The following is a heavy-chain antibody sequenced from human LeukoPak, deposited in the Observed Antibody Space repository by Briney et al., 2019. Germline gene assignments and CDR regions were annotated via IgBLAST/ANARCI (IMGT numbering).Heavy chain of an antibody. J-gene: IGHJ2*01. CDR2: ITGSGGST. D-gene: IGHD5/OR15-5a*01. CDR3: AKAVSGVWYFDL. Sequence: GGSLRLSCVASGFTFRSYAMNWVRQAPGKGLEWVSGITGSGGSTDYADSVNGRFTSSRDNSKNTLYLQMDSLRAEDTAVYYCAKAVSGVWYFDLWGRGSLVTVSS. CDR1: GFTFRSYA. V-gene: IGHV3-23*01.